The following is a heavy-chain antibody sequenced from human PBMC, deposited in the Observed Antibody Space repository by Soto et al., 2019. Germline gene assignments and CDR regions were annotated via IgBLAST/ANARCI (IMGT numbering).Heavy chain of an antibody. D-gene: IGHD1-26*01. V-gene: IGHV5-51*01. CDR2: FYPGDSET. CDR3: ARAGKGGSHFYGMDV. Sequence: GESLKISCRGSGYSFGTYWIAWVRQMPGKGLECMGIFYPGDSETTYSPSFQGQVTFSADKSISTAYLQWSSLKASDTAMYYCARAGKGGSHFYGMDVWGQGTTVTVSS. CDR1: GYSFGTYW. J-gene: IGHJ6*02.